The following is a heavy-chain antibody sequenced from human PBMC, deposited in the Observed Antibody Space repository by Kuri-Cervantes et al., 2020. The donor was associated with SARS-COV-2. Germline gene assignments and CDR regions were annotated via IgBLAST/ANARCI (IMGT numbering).Heavy chain of an antibody. Sequence: SVKVSCKASGYTFTGSYMHWVRQAPGQGLEWMGWINPNSGGTHNAQKFQGWVTMTRDTSISTAYMELSRLRFDDTAVYYFARAPYWGKALAEGNFDYWGQGTLVTVSS. J-gene: IGHJ4*02. CDR3: ARAPYWGKALAEGNFDY. D-gene: IGHD6-19*01. CDR1: GYTFTGSY. CDR2: INPNSGGT. V-gene: IGHV1-2*04.